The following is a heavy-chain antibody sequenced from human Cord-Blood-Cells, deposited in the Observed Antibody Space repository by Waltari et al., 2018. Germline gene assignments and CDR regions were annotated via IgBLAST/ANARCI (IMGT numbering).Heavy chain of an antibody. CDR1: GGSFSGYY. V-gene: IGHV4-34*01. CDR2: INHSGST. Sequence: QVQLQQWGAGLLKPSETLSLTCAVYGGSFSGYYWSWIRQPPGKGLEWIGEINHSGSTNYNPSLKSRVTISVDTSKNQFSLKLSSVTAADTAVYYCARGQQNYYGSGSYDYWGQGTLVTVSS. CDR3: ARGQQNYYGSGSYDY. D-gene: IGHD3-10*01. J-gene: IGHJ4*02.